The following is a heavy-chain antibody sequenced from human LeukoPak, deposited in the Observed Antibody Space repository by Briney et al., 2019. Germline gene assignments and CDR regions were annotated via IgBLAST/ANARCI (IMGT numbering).Heavy chain of an antibody. Sequence: PSETLSLTCTVSDASISSSNYYWGWIRQPPGKGLEWIGYIFNSGSTYYNPSLKSRVTILVDTSKNQFSLKLSSVTAADTAVYYCARDRHKLVDIVAGILDYWGQGTLVTVSS. CDR3: ARDRHKLVDIVAGILDY. CDR2: IFNSGST. D-gene: IGHD5-12*01. J-gene: IGHJ4*02. CDR1: DASISSSNYY. V-gene: IGHV4-39*07.